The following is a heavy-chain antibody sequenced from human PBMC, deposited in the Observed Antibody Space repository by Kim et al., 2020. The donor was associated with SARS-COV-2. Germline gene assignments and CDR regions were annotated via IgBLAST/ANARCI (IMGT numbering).Heavy chain of an antibody. CDR3: AREGVRGEFDY. V-gene: IGHV3-7*01. Sequence: NCYVDSVTGRFTISRDNAKNSLDLQMNSLRAEDTAVYYCAREGVRGEFDYWGQGTLVTVSS. J-gene: IGHJ4*02. CDR2: N. D-gene: IGHD3-10*01.